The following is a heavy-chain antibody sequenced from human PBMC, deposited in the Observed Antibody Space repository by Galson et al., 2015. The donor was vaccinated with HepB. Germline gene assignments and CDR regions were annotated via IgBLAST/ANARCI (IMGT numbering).Heavy chain of an antibody. Sequence: SVKVSCKASGYTFTSYGISWVRQAPGQGLEWMGWISAYNGNTNYAQKLQGRVTMTTDTSTSTAYVELRSLRSDDTAVYYCARDLGEWELRYGMDVWGQGTTVTVSS. V-gene: IGHV1-18*04. D-gene: IGHD1-26*01. CDR3: ARDLGEWELRYGMDV. CDR2: ISAYNGNT. J-gene: IGHJ6*02. CDR1: GYTFTSYG.